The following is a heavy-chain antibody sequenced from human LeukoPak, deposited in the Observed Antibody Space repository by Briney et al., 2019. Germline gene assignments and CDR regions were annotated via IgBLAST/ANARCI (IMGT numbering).Heavy chain of an antibody. J-gene: IGHJ5*02. CDR2: IYYSGST. Sequence: SETLSLTCTVSGGSISSSSYYWGWIRQPPGKGLEWIGSIYYSGSTYYNPSLKSRVTISVDTSKNQFSLKLSSVTAADTAVYYRARQEAARANWFDPWGQGTLVTVSS. CDR3: ARQEAARANWFDP. D-gene: IGHD6-6*01. CDR1: GGSISSSSYY. V-gene: IGHV4-39*01.